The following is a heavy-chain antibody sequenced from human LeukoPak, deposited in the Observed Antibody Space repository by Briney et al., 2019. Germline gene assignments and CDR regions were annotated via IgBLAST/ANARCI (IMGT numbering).Heavy chain of an antibody. CDR1: GFTFSSYS. CDR2: ISSSSSTI. Sequence: QPGGSLRLSCAASGFTFSSYSMYWVRQAPGKGLEWVSYISSSSSTIYYADSVKGRFTISRDNAKNSLYLQMNSLRDEDTAVYYCARRRYDSSGYSDYWGQGTLVTVSS. CDR3: ARRRYDSSGYSDY. J-gene: IGHJ4*02. V-gene: IGHV3-48*02. D-gene: IGHD3-22*01.